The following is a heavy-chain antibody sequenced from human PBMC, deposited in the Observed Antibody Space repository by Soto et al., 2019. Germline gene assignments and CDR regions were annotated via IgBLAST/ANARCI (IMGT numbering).Heavy chain of an antibody. V-gene: IGHV4-31*03. CDR2: IYYSGST. D-gene: IGHD3-9*01. CDR1: GGSISSGGYY. CDR3: ARGYDILTGYPSLYFDY. Sequence: SGTLSLTCTVSGGSISSGGYYWSWIRQHPGKGLEWIGYIYYSGSTYYNPSLKSRVTISVDTSKNQFSLKLSSVTAADTAVYYCARGYDILTGYPSLYFDYWGQGTLVTVSS. J-gene: IGHJ4*02.